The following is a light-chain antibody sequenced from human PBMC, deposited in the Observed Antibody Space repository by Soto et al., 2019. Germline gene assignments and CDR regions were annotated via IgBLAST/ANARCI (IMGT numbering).Light chain of an antibody. CDR2: AAS. Sequence: ITDTTCPSSASVVDIVTITCRASQNIDNYLNWYQHKPGEAPKALIYAASTLQSGVPSRFSGSGSGTDFTLTIRGLQSEDFATYYCQQYYSIPPKFGQGTKVEI. CDR3: QQYYSIPPK. J-gene: IGKJ1*01. CDR1: QNIDNY. V-gene: IGKV1-39*01.